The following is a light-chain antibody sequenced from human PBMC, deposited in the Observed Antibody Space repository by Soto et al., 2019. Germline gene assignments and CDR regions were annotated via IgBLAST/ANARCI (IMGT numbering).Light chain of an antibody. J-gene: IGKJ5*01. CDR1: QDISNY. V-gene: IGKV1-33*01. CDR2: DAS. Sequence: DIQMTQSPSSLSASVGDRVTITCQASQDISNYLNWYQQKPGKAPKLLIYDASNLETGVPSRFSGSGSGTDFTFTISSLQHEDIETYYCQQYDNLLITFGQGTRLEIK. CDR3: QQYDNLLIT.